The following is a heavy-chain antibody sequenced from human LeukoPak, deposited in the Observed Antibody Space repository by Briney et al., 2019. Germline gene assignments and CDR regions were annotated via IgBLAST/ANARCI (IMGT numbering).Heavy chain of an antibody. V-gene: IGHV3-49*04. Sequence: PGGSLRLSCTASGFTFGDYAMSWVRQAPGKGREGEGFIRRKDYGGTTEYAASVKGRFTISRDDSKSIAYLQMNSLKTEDTAVYYCTRGGYCSGGSCTSGAFDIWGQGTMVTVSS. D-gene: IGHD2-15*01. CDR2: IRRKDYGGTT. J-gene: IGHJ3*02. CDR3: TRGGYCSGGSCTSGAFDI. CDR1: GFTFGDYA.